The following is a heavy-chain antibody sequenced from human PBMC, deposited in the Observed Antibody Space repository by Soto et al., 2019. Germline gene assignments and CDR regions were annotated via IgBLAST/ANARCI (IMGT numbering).Heavy chain of an antibody. V-gene: IGHV1-69*06. CDR2: IIPISGTA. CDR1: EDTFRNYA. Sequence: GASVKVSCKDSEDTFRNYAISWVRQAPVQGLEWMGGIIPISGTANYAQKFQGRVTITADTSANAVYLELRSLRSEDTAVYYCASTKYDSSAYYYWYLGLWGRGTLVTVSS. J-gene: IGHJ2*01. CDR3: ASTKYDSSAYYYWYLGL. D-gene: IGHD3-22*01.